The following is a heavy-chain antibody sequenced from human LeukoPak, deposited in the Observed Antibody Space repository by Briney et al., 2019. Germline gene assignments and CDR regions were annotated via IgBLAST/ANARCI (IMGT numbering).Heavy chain of an antibody. J-gene: IGHJ4*02. CDR1: GGSISSYY. D-gene: IGHD1-26*01. CDR3: ARDTVGATRGLDY. Sequence: SETLSLTCTVSGGSISSYYWGWIRQPPGKGLEWIGYVHFSGNSNSNPSLKSRVTISVDTSKNQFSLKLISVTAADTAVYYCARDTVGATRGLDYWGQGTLVTVSS. V-gene: IGHV4-59*01. CDR2: VHFSGNS.